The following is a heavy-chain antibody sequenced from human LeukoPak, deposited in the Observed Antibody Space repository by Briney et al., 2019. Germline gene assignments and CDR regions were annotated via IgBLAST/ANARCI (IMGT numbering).Heavy chain of an antibody. CDR1: GYTFTSYD. Sequence: ASVKVSCKASGYTFTSYDINWVRQATGQGLEWMGWMNPNSGNTGYAQKFQGRVTITRNTSISTAYMELSSLRSEDTAVYYCARGSPLFYYDSIGYFDYWGQGTLVTVSS. D-gene: IGHD3-22*01. J-gene: IGHJ4*02. CDR2: MNPNSGNT. CDR3: ARGSPLFYYDSIGYFDY. V-gene: IGHV1-8*03.